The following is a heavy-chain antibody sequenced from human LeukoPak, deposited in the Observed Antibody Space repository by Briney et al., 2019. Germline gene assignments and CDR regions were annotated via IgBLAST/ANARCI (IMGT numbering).Heavy chain of an antibody. V-gene: IGHV3-7*03. CDR1: GFTFNSYW. CDR3: ANIRGG. J-gene: IGHJ4*02. Sequence: GGSLRLSCAASGFTFNSYWMTWIRQAPGKGLEWVANIKQDGSEKLYVDSVKGRFAISRDNAKNSLYLQMNSLRVEDTAVYYCANIRGGWGQGTLVTVSS. CDR2: IKQDGSEK. D-gene: IGHD3-16*01.